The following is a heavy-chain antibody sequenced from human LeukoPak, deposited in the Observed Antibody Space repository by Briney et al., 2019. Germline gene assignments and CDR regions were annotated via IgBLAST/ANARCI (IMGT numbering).Heavy chain of an antibody. CDR1: GFSFSTYG. Sequence: GSLRLSCAASGFSFSTYGMHWVRQAPGKGLEWVALIWNAGTNAYYADSVKGRFTISRDNSKNTLYLQMNSLRAEDTAVYYCVGDTPPGGDYYLDYWGQGTLVIVSS. D-gene: IGHD3-16*01. CDR2: IWNAGTNA. J-gene: IGHJ4*02. V-gene: IGHV3-33*01. CDR3: VGDTPPGGDYYLDY.